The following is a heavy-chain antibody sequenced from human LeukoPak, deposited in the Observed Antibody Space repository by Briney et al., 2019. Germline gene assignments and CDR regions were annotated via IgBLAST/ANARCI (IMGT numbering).Heavy chain of an antibody. CDR3: ARDLDIVVVVAAPNFDC. Sequence: ASVKVSCKASGYTFTSYGISWVRQAPGQGLEWMGWISAYNGNTNYAQKLQGRVTMTTDTSTSTAYMELRSLRSDDTAVYYCARDLDIVVVVAAPNFDCWGRGTLVTVSS. J-gene: IGHJ4*02. CDR1: GYTFTSYG. V-gene: IGHV1-18*01. D-gene: IGHD2-15*01. CDR2: ISAYNGNT.